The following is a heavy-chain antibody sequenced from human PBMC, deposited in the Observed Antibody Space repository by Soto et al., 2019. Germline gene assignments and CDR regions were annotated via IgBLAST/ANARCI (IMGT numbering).Heavy chain of an antibody. CDR2: ISSSSSYI. CDR1: GFTFSSYN. Sequence: GGSLRLSCAASGFTFSSYNMNWVRQAPGKGLEWVSSISSSSSYIYYADSVKGRFNISRDNAKNSLYLQMNSLRAEDTAVYYCAREGIVVVPAWGQGTLVTVSS. D-gene: IGHD2-2*01. J-gene: IGHJ5*02. V-gene: IGHV3-21*01. CDR3: AREGIVVVPA.